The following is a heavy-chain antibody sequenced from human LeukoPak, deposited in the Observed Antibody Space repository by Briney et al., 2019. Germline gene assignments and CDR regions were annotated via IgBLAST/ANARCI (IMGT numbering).Heavy chain of an antibody. Sequence: PGGSLRLSCAASGFTFSSNTMNWVRQAPGKGLEWVSSISSDGIHTFYADPVKGRFAISRDNAKNSLYLQMNSLRDEDTAVYYCSKDRLRSSFDYWGQGILVTVSS. CDR3: SKDRLRSSFDY. CDR2: ISSDGIHT. V-gene: IGHV3-21*01. D-gene: IGHD6-6*01. CDR1: GFTFSSNT. J-gene: IGHJ4*02.